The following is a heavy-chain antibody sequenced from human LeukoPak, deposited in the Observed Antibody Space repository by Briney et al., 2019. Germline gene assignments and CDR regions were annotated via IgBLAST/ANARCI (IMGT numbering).Heavy chain of an antibody. J-gene: IGHJ6*03. D-gene: IGHD2-15*01. CDR3: AREGYCSGGSCYLGYYYYYYMDV. CDR2: ISAYNGNT. CDR1: GYTFTSYG. V-gene: IGHV1-18*01. Sequence: ASVKVSCKASGYTFTSYGISWVRQAPGQGLEWMGWISAYNGNTNYAQKLQGRVTMTTDTSTSTAYMELRSLRSDDTAVYYCAREGYCSGGSCYLGYYYYYYMDVWGKGTTVTVSS.